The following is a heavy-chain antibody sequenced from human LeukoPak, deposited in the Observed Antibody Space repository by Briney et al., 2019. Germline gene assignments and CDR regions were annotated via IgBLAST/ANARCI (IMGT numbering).Heavy chain of an antibody. V-gene: IGHV1-2*02. D-gene: IGHD3-3*01. CDR1: GYSFTDYY. J-gene: IGHJ5*02. Sequence: ASVRVSCKTSGYSFTDYYIHWVRQAPGQGLEWMGWINTKTGRTSSARKFQGRVTMTRDPSITTVYVDMAWLTSDDTAIYFCARADFIDAGPYLIGPWGQGTLVTVSS. CDR3: ARADFIDAGPYLIGP. CDR2: INTKTGRT.